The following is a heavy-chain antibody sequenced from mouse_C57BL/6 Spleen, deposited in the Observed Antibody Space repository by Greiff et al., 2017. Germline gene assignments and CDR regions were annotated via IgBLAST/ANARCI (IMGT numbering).Heavy chain of an antibody. CDR3: ANLYYYDPSWFAY. D-gene: IGHD1-1*01. J-gene: IGHJ3*01. Sequence: LQESDAELVKPGASVKISCKVSGYTFTDHTIHWMKQRPEQGLEWIGYIYPRDGSTKYNEKFKGKATLTADKSSSTAYMQRNSLTSEDSSVYFCANLYYYDPSWFAYWGKGTLVTVSA. CDR2: IYPRDGST. V-gene: IGHV1-78*01. CDR1: GYTFTDHT.